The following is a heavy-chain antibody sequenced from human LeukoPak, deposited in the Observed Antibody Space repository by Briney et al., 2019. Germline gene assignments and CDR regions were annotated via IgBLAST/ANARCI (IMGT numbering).Heavy chain of an antibody. Sequence: GGSLRLSCAASGFTFSSYSMNWVRQAPGKGLEWVSYISSSSSTIYYADSVKGRFTISRDNAKDSLYLQMNSLRAEDTVVYYCAREVYVQDAFDIWGQGTMVTVSS. V-gene: IGHV3-48*04. CDR2: ISSSSSTI. J-gene: IGHJ3*02. CDR1: GFTFSSYS. CDR3: AREVYVQDAFDI. D-gene: IGHD2/OR15-2a*01.